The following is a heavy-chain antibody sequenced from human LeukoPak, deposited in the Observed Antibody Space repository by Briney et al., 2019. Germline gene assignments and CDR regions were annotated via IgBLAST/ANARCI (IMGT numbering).Heavy chain of an antibody. CDR2: IKQDGSEK. Sequence: GGSLRLSCAASGFTLSSYWMTWVRQAPGKGLEWVANIKQDGSEKYYVDSVKGRFTISRDNAKNSLYLQMNSLRAEDTAVYYCARDNPQGYFDYWGQGTLVTVSS. D-gene: IGHD1-14*01. V-gene: IGHV3-7*05. CDR1: GFTLSSYW. J-gene: IGHJ4*02. CDR3: ARDNPQGYFDY.